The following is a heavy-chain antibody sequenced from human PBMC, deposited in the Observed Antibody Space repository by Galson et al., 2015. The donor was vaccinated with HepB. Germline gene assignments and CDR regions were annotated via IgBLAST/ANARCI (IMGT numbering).Heavy chain of an antibody. J-gene: IGHJ6*02. V-gene: IGHV1-3*01. D-gene: IGHD6-6*01. CDR3: ARGMDSSSYYYYGMDV. CDR1: GYTFTSYA. Sequence: SVKVSCKASGYTFTSYAMHWVSQAPGQRLEWMGWINVGNGNTKYSQKFQGRVTITRDTSASTAYMELSSLRSEDTAVYYCARGMDSSSYYYYGMDVWGQGTTVTVSS. CDR2: INVGNGNT.